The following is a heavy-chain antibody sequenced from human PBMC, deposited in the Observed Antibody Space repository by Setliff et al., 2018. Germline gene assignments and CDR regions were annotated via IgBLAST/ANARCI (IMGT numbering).Heavy chain of an antibody. CDR1: GYSFTAYA. D-gene: IGHD2-2*01. Sequence: ASVKVSCKAPGYSFTAYAMHWVRQAPGQRLEWMGWISAYNGNTNYAQKLQGRVTMTTDTSTSTAYMELRSLRSDDTAVYYCARVLFHCSSTSCYLDAFDIWGQGTMVTVSS. V-gene: IGHV1-18*01. J-gene: IGHJ3*02. CDR2: ISAYNGNT. CDR3: ARVLFHCSSTSCYLDAFDI.